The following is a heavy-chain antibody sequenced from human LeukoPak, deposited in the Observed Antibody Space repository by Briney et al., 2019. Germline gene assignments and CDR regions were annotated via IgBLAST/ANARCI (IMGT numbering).Heavy chain of an antibody. V-gene: IGHV4-4*07. Sequence: KPSETLSLTCTVSGGSISSYYWSWIRQPAGKGLEWIGRIYTSGSTNYNPSLKSRVTMSVDTSKNQFSLKLSSVTAADTAVYYCARDYVWGSYRYTGFFDYWGQGTLVTVSS. CDR3: ARDYVWGSYRYTGFFDY. D-gene: IGHD3-16*02. CDR1: GGSISSYY. CDR2: IYTSGST. J-gene: IGHJ4*02.